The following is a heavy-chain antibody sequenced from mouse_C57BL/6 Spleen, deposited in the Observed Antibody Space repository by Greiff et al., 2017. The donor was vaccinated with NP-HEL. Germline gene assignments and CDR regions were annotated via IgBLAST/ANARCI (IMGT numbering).Heavy chain of an antibody. J-gene: IGHJ4*01. CDR2: INPNNGGT. V-gene: IGHV1-26*01. D-gene: IGHD2-4*01. CDR3: ARGGLYYENYYAMDY. Sequence: VQLQQSGPELVKPGASVKISCKASGYTFTDYYMNWVKQSHGKSLEWIGDINPNNGGTSYNQKFKGKATLTVDKSSSTAYMELRSLTSEDSAVYYCARGGLYYENYYAMDYWGQGTSVTVSS. CDR1: GYTFTDYY.